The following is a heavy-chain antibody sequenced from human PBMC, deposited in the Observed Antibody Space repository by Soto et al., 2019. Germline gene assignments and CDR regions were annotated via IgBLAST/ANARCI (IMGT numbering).Heavy chain of an antibody. Sequence: EVQLVEAGGGLVQPGGSVRLSCAASGFTLSGYWMHWVRQVPGKGLVWVSRVNSDGSMTAYADSVKGRFTISRDNAKNTLYLQMNSLKADDPAVYYCARGKDQRKTQTYSYFDSWGQGTQVAVSS. CDR3: ARGKDQRKTQTYSYFDS. CDR1: GFTLSGYW. D-gene: IGHD5-18*01. CDR2: VNSDGSMT. J-gene: IGHJ4*02. V-gene: IGHV3-74*01.